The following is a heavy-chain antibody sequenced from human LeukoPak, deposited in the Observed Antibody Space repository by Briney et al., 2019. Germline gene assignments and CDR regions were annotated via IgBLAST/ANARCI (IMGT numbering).Heavy chain of an antibody. CDR3: VRYYAGDCHGSRCFYS. CDR2: IHYSETT. CDR1: GGSISISISY. V-gene: IGHV4-39*01. D-gene: IGHD2-21*02. J-gene: IGHJ4*02. Sequence: SETLSDTRADSGGSISISISYWAWIRQPPGKGLEWIATIHYSETTYYNPSLKSRVTISEATSKNQFTLKVISVTAADAAVYYCVRYYAGDCHGSRCFYSWGQGTLVTVSS.